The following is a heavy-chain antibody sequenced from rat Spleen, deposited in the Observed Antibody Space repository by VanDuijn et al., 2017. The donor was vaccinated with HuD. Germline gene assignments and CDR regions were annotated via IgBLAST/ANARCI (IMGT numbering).Heavy chain of an antibody. J-gene: IGHJ2*01. CDR1: GFTFSNYD. V-gene: IGHV5-25*01. CDR2: ISTGGGNT. CDR3: TRHPDYSNYFDY. Sequence: EVQLVESGGGLVQPGRSLKLSCAASGFTFSNYDMAWVRQAPTKGLEWIASISTGGGNTYYRDSVKGRFTISRDNAKSTLSLQMDSLRSEDTATYYCTRHPDYSNYFDYWGQGVMVTVSS. D-gene: IGHD1-1*01.